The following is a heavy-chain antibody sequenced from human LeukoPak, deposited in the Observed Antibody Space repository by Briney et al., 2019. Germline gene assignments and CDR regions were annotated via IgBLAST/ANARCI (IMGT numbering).Heavy chain of an antibody. V-gene: IGHV3-11*04. CDR1: GFTFSDYY. J-gene: IGHJ4*02. Sequence: GGTLRLSCAASGFTFSDYYMSWIRQAPGKGLEWVSYISSSGSTIYYADSVRGRFTISRDNAKNSLYLQMNSLRAEDTAVYYCARGRVPGYSSGPCVDWGQGTLVTVSS. D-gene: IGHD6-19*01. CDR3: ARGRVPGYSSGPCVD. CDR2: ISSSGSTI.